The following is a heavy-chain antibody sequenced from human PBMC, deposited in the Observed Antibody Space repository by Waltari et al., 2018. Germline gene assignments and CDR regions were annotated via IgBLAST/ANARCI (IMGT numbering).Heavy chain of an antibody. J-gene: IGHJ3*01. CDR2: IYYSGST. CDR3: ARDPYLDYYDSSEWINPA. CDR1: GGSISSSSYY. V-gene: IGHV4-39*07. D-gene: IGHD3-22*01. Sequence: QLQLQESGPGLVKPSETLSLTCTVSGGSISSSSYYWGWIRQPPGKGLEWIGSIYYSGSTYYNPSLKSRVTISVDKSKNQFSLKLSSVTAADTAVYYCARDPYLDYYDSSEWINPAWGQGTMVTVSS.